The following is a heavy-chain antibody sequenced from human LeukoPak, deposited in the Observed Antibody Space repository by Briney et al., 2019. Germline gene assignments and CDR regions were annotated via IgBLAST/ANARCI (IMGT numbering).Heavy chain of an antibody. J-gene: IGHJ4*02. D-gene: IGHD1-26*01. CDR2: IYSDGST. V-gene: IGHV3-53*01. CDR3: ARERGRGRDSPWFDY. Sequence: GSLRLSCAASGFIVSGDFMSWVRQAPGKGLEWVSVIYSDGSTYYADSVKGRFTISRDNSKSTLDLQMTGLRAEDTAVYYCARERGRGRDSPWFDYWGQGTLVTVSS. CDR1: GFIVSGDF.